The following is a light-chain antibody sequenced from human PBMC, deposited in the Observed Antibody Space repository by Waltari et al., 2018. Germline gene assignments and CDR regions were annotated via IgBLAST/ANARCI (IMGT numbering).Light chain of an antibody. CDR3: QQYGSSRT. J-gene: IGKJ1*01. Sequence: ALTQSPGTLSLSPGERATLSCRASPSVSSSYLAWYQQKPGQAPRLLIYGASSRATGIPDRFSGSGSGTDFTLTISRLEPEDFAVYYCQQYGSSRTFGQGTKVEIK. CDR1: PSVSSSY. CDR2: GAS. V-gene: IGKV3-20*01.